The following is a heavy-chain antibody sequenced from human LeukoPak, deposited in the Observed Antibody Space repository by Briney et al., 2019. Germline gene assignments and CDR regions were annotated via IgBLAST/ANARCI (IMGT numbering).Heavy chain of an antibody. V-gene: IGHV3-23*01. Sequence: GGSLRLSCAASGFTFSSYAMSWVRQAPGKGLEWVSAISGSGGSTYYADSVRGRFTISRDNAKNTVHLQMNSLRVEDTAIYFCAGAYSAYDPFDSWGQGILVTVSS. D-gene: IGHD5-12*01. CDR1: GFTFSSYA. J-gene: IGHJ4*02. CDR2: ISGSGGST. CDR3: AGAYSAYDPFDS.